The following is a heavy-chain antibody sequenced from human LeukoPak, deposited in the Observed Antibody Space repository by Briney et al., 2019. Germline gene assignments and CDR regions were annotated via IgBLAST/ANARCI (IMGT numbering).Heavy chain of an antibody. J-gene: IGHJ4*02. CDR2: IYYSGST. CDR1: GFTFNSYE. D-gene: IGHD5-24*01. V-gene: IGHV4-39*01. CDR3: ARHRSGWLQSSFDY. Sequence: GSLRLSCAASGFTFNSYEINWIRQPPGKGLEWIGSIYYSGSTYYNQSPKSRVTISVDTSKNQFSLKLSSVTAADTAVYYCARHRSGWLQSSFDYWGQGTLVTVSS.